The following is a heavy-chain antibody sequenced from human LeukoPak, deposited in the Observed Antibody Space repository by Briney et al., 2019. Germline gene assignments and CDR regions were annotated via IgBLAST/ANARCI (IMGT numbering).Heavy chain of an antibody. V-gene: IGHV3-9*01. Sequence: PGGSLRLSCAASGLNFDDYAMHWVRQAPGKGLEWVSGISWNSGNIAYADSVKGRFTISRDSAKTSLYLQINNLRAEDTALYYCAKAHDYGDYAGFDYWGQGTLVSVSS. CDR2: ISWNSGNI. J-gene: IGHJ4*02. CDR3: AKAHDYGDYAGFDY. D-gene: IGHD4-17*01. CDR1: GLNFDDYA.